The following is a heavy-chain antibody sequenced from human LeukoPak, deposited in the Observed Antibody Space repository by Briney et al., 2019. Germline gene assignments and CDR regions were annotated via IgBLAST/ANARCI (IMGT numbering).Heavy chain of an antibody. CDR1: GGTFSSYA. V-gene: IGHV1-69*05. Sequence: SVKVSCKASGGTFSSYAISWVRQAPGQGLEWMGGIIPIFGTANYAQKFQGRVTITTDESTSTAYMELSSLRSEDTAVYYCARGRWELTHMDVWGKGTTVTVSS. J-gene: IGHJ6*03. D-gene: IGHD1-26*01. CDR2: IIPIFGTA. CDR3: ARGRWELTHMDV.